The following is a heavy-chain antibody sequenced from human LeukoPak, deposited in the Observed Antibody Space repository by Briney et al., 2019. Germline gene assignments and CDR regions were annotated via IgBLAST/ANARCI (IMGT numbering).Heavy chain of an antibody. CDR1: GFTFSNAW. CDR2: IKSKTDGGTT. J-gene: IGHJ6*02. CDR3: TGMVVAATVYYYGMDV. D-gene: IGHD2-15*01. V-gene: IGHV3-15*01. Sequence: PGGSLRLSCAASGFTFSNAWMSWVRQAPGKGLEWVGRIKSKTDGGTTDYAAPAKGRFTISRDDSKNTLYLQMNSLKTEDTAVYYCTGMVVAATVYYYGMDVWGQGTTVTVSS.